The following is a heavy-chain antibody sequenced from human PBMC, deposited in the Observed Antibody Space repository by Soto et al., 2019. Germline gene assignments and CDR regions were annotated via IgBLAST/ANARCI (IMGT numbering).Heavy chain of an antibody. J-gene: IGHJ5*02. D-gene: IGHD3-3*01. CDR1: GYTFTSYY. Sequence: ASVKVSCKESGYTFTSYYMHWVRQDPGQGLEWMGIINPSGGSTSYAQKFQGRVTMTRDTSTSTVYMELSSLRSEDTAVYYCARGAPHDFWSGYYFDPWGQGTLVTVSS. CDR3: ARGAPHDFWSGYYFDP. V-gene: IGHV1-46*03. CDR2: INPSGGST.